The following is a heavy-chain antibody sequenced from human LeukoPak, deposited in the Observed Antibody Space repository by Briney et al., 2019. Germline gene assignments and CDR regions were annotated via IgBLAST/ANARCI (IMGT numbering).Heavy chain of an antibody. Sequence: SVTLSLTCTVSGGSISSGDYYWSWIRQPPGKGLEWIGSIYYSGSTNYNPSLKSRVTISIDTSKSQFSLNLSSVTAVDTAVYYCARGPNIAVAVDAFDIWGQGTMVTVSS. CDR1: GGSISSGDYY. CDR2: IYYSGST. CDR3: ARGPNIAVAVDAFDI. V-gene: IGHV4-61*08. D-gene: IGHD6-19*01. J-gene: IGHJ3*02.